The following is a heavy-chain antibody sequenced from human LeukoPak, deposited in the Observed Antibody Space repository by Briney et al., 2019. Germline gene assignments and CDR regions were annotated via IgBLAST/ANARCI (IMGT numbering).Heavy chain of an antibody. CDR3: ARHRYYSLDY. Sequence: PGGSLRLSCTASGFIFSNCWMTWVRQAPGKGLEWVANIKQDGSDGYCVDSVKGRFTISRDNAKNSLYLQMNSLRAEDTAVYYCARHRYYSLDYWGQGTLVTVSS. V-gene: IGHV3-7*01. CDR1: GFIFSNCW. CDR2: IKQDGSDG. D-gene: IGHD1-26*01. J-gene: IGHJ4*02.